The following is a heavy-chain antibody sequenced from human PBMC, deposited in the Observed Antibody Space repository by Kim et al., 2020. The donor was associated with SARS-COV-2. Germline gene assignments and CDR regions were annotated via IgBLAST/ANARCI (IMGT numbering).Heavy chain of an antibody. CDR3: ARGAVTATPYYFDY. J-gene: IGHJ4*02. Sequence: NPSLKSRVTISVDTSKNQFSLKLSPVTAADTAVYYCARGAVTATPYYFDYWGQGTLVTVSS. D-gene: IGHD2-21*02. V-gene: IGHV4-34*01.